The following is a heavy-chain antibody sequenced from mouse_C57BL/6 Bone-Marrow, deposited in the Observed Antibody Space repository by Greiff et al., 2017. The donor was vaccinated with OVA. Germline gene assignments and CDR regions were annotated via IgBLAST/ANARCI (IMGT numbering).Heavy chain of an antibody. V-gene: IGHV2-9-2*01. J-gene: IGHJ4*01. Sequence: VKLMESGPGLVAPSQSLSITCTVSGFSLTSYDISWIRQPPGKGLEWLGVLWTGGSTNYNSDFMFRLSISQNNSKSQFFLKINSLQTDDTAIYYGGRDLAGTDYAMDDWGQGTSVTVSS. CDR3: GRDLAGTDYAMDD. CDR1: GFSLTSYD. D-gene: IGHD4-1*01. CDR2: LWTGGST.